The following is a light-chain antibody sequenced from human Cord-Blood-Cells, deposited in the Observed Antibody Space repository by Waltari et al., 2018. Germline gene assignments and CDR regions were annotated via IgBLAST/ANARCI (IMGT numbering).Light chain of an antibody. CDR2: AAS. Sequence: DIQMTQSPSSLSASVGDRVTITYRVSQSISSYLNWYQQKPGKAPKLLIYAASSLQSGVPSRFSGSGSGTDFTLTISSLQPEDFATYYCQQSYSTLTFGGGTKVEIK. J-gene: IGKJ4*01. V-gene: IGKV1-39*01. CDR1: QSISSY. CDR3: QQSYSTLT.